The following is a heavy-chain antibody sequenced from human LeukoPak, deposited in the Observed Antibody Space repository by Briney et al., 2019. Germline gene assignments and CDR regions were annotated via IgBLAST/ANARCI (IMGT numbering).Heavy chain of an antibody. CDR2: IKQDGSEK. Sequence: GGSLRLSCAASGFTFSSYWMSWVRQAPGKGLEWVANIKQDGSEKYYVDSVKSRFTISRDNAKNSLYLQMNSLRAEATAVYYCARVRYYYGSGSYFYWFDPWGQGTLVTVSS. D-gene: IGHD3-10*01. CDR1: GFTFSSYW. V-gene: IGHV3-7*01. J-gene: IGHJ5*02. CDR3: ARVRYYYGSGSYFYWFDP.